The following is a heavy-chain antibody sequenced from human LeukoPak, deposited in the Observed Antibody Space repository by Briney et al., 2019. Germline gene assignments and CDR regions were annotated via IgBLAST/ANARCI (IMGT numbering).Heavy chain of an antibody. CDR2: INPNSGGT. J-gene: IGHJ4*02. D-gene: IGHD3-16*02. V-gene: IGHV1-2*02. CDR1: GYTFTGYY. CDR3: ARGFMITFGGVIVIFRD. Sequence: GASVKVSCKASGYTFTGYYMHWVRQAPGQGLEGVGWINPNSGGTNYAQKFQGRVTMTRDTSISTAYMELSRLRSDDTAVYYCARGFMITFGGVIVIFRDWGQGTLVTVSS.